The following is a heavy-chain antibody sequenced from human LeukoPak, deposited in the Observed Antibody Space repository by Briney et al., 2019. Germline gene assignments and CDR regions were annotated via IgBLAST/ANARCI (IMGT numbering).Heavy chain of an antibody. J-gene: IGHJ5*02. CDR3: ARDVSSTSSWWFAP. Sequence: ASVTVSYKASGYTFTRHYMHWVRQAPEQGGEGMGIINHSGGSTSYAQKFQGRVTITRDIATRKDYMELSSLRYEDTAVYYCARDVSSTSSWWFAPWGQGTLVIVSS. V-gene: IGHV1-46*01. CDR1: GYTFTRHY. D-gene: IGHD2-2*01. CDR2: INHSGGST.